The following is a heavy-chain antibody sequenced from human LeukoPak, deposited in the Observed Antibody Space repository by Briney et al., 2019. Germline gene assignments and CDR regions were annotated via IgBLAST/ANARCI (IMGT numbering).Heavy chain of an antibody. CDR3: ARQEARDYYYEGLDY. J-gene: IGHJ4*02. D-gene: IGHD3-22*01. Sequence: GGSLRLSCVASGFNFNMYAIHWVRQAPGKGLEWVALISSNGGRKDYADSVKGRFTIDRDNSENTGYLQMNSLRPDDTAIYFCARQEARDYYYEGLDYWGQGNLVTVSS. CDR1: GFNFNMYA. CDR2: ISSNGGRK. V-gene: IGHV3-30*04.